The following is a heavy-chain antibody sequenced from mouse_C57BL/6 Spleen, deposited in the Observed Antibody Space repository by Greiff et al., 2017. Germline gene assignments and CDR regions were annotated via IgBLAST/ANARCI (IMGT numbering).Heavy chain of an antibody. J-gene: IGHJ2*01. V-gene: IGHV1-82*01. CDR1: GYAFSSSW. CDR3: AREDLSHY. CDR2: IYPGDGDT. D-gene: IGHD6-2*01. Sequence: QVQLQQSGPELVKPGASVKISCKASGYAFSSSWMNWVKQRPGKGLEWIGRIYPGDGDTNYNGKFKGKATLTAAKSSSTAYMQLSSLSSEDSAVCFCAREDLSHYWGTGTTLTVSS.